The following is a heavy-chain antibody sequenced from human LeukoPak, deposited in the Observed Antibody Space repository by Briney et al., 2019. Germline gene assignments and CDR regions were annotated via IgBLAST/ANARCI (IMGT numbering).Heavy chain of an antibody. Sequence: GSVKGSCTASGYTFTSYGISWVRQAPGQGLEWMGWISAYNGNTNYAQKLQGRVTMTTDTSTSTAYMELRSLRSDDTAVYYCARAMMGSSGWFRQGRADAFDIWGQETMVSVSS. V-gene: IGHV1-18*01. D-gene: IGHD6-19*01. CDR2: ISAYNGNT. CDR1: GYTFTSYG. CDR3: ARAMMGSSGWFRQGRADAFDI. J-gene: IGHJ3*02.